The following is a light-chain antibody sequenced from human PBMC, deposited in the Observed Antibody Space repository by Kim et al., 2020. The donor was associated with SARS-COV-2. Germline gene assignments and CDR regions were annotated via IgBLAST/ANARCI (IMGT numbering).Light chain of an antibody. CDR3: SSYTSSSPVV. Sequence: GQSITISCPGTSSDVGGYTYVSWYQQHPGKAPKLMIYDVSNRPSGVSNRFSGSKAGNTASLTISGLRAEDEADYYCSSYTSSSPVVFGGGTRLTVL. CDR1: SSDVGGYTY. V-gene: IGLV2-14*03. CDR2: DVS. J-gene: IGLJ2*01.